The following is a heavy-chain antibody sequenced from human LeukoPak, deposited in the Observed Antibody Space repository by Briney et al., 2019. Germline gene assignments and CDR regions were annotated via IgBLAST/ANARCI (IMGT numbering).Heavy chain of an antibody. CDR3: AVGMDGDTAL. Sequence: GASVKVSCKVSGDTFTSYGISWVRQAPGQGLEWMGWISAYNGNTKYAQKLQGRVTMTTDTSTSTAYMDLRSLRSDDTAVYYCAVGMDGDTALWGQGTLVTVSS. CDR1: GDTFTSYG. V-gene: IGHV1-18*01. CDR2: ISAYNGNT. J-gene: IGHJ4*02. D-gene: IGHD5-18*01.